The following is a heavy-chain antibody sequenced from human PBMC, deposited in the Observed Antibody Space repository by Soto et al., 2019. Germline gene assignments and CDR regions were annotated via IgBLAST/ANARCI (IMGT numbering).Heavy chain of an antibody. Sequence: SVKDSCKTSGYTFCHYYIHWGRQAPVQGLEWLGWLNPNGGATNYAQKVQGRVTMTHDASISTVHMELSSLTPDDTAVYYCARFNVVRMVSAGLDFWGLGTLVTVSS. D-gene: IGHD2-21*01. J-gene: IGHJ1*01. V-gene: IGHV1-2*02. CDR3: ARFNVVRMVSAGLDF. CDR1: GYTFCHYY. CDR2: LNPNGGAT.